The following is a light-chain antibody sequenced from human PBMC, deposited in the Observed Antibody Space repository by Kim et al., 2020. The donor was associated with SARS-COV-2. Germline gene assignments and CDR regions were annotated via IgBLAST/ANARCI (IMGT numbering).Light chain of an antibody. CDR3: QAWDSSTHNYV. V-gene: IGLV3-1*01. Sequence: SYELTQPPSVSVSPGETASITCSGYKLGDKYVSWYQQKPGQSPVVVIYQDNRQPSGIPERFSGSNSGNTATLTISGTQAMDEADYYCQAWDSSTHNYVFGAGTKVTVL. CDR1: KLGDKY. CDR2: QDN. J-gene: IGLJ1*01.